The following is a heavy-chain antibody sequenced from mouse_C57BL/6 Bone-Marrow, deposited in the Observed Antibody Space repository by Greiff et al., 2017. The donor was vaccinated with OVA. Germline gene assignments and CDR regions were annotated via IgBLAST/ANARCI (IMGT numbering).Heavy chain of an antibody. CDR3: ARRDYDEEFAY. CDR2: ISSGGSYT. D-gene: IGHD2-4*01. J-gene: IGHJ3*01. Sequence: DVMLVESGGDLVKPGGSLKLSCAASGFTFSSYGMSWVRQTPDKRLAWVATISSGGSYTYYPDSVKGRFTIARDNAKNTLYLQMSSLKSEDTAMYYCARRDYDEEFAYWGQGTLVTVSA. CDR1: GFTFSSYG. V-gene: IGHV5-6*02.